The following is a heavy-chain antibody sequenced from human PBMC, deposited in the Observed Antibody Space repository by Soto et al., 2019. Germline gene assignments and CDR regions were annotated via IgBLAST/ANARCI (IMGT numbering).Heavy chain of an antibody. CDR2: ISYDGSNK. D-gene: IGHD6-13*01. Sequence: QVQLVESGGGVVQPGRSLRLSCAASGFTFSSYAMHWVRQAPGKGREWVAVISYDGSNKYYEDSVKGRITISGDNAKTALYLHMNSLRAEDTAAYYCARRLGIAAAAQRSAYWGRGTLVAVSS. J-gene: IGHJ4*02. CDR1: GFTFSSYA. V-gene: IGHV3-30-3*01. CDR3: ARRLGIAAAAQRSAY.